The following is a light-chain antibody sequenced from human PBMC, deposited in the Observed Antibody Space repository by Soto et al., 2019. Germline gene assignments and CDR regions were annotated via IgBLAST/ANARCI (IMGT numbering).Light chain of an antibody. V-gene: IGKV3-20*01. CDR3: LQFYRSRT. CDR1: ETISTNS. CDR2: GAS. J-gene: IGKJ1*01. Sequence: EIVLTQSPGTLSLSPGERATLSCRASETISTNSLAWYQQKPGRAPRLLISGASSRATGIPDRFSGSGSGTDFTLTISRLEPEDFAVYYCLQFYRSRTFGQGTKVEIK.